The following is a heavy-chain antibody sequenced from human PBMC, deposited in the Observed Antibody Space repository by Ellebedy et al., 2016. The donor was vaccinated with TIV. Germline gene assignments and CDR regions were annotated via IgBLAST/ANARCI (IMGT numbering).Heavy chain of an antibody. D-gene: IGHD5/OR15-5a*01. CDR1: GYTFTNYN. CDR2: INPNSGGT. V-gene: IGHV1-2*02. Sequence: AASVKVSCKPSGYTFTNYNIHWVRQAPGQGLEWMAWINPNSGGTNYAQKFQGRVTVTRDTSTSTAFLELSRLRSDDTAVYYCTRDLTNIVSGDYWGQGTLVTVSS. J-gene: IGHJ4*02. CDR3: TRDLTNIVSGDY.